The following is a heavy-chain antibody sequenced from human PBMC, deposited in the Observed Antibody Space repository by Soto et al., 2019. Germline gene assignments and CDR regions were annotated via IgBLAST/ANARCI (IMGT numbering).Heavy chain of an antibody. CDR2: ISSNGGT. D-gene: IGHD3-3*01. CDR1: GFAVSNYF. Sequence: EVQLVESGGGLVQPGGSLRLSCAASGFAVSNYFMTWVRQAPGKGLEWVSVISSNGGTFYADSVKGRFTIYRDSSKNTLDLQMDRLLVEDTAVYHCARDVLGGAYDFRHGGQGTLVTVSS. CDR3: ARDVLGGAYDFRH. V-gene: IGHV3-66*01. J-gene: IGHJ4*02.